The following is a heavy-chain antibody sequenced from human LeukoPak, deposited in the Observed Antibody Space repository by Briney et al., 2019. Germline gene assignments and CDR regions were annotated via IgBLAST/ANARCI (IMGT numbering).Heavy chain of an antibody. Sequence: GGSLRLSCAASGFTFNTYAIYWVRQAPGKGLEWVSGICGSGGCTYYADSVKGRFTISRDNSKNTVYLQMNSLGADDTAVYFCAREGDGYNQFDYWGQGTLVTVSS. V-gene: IGHV3-23*01. CDR1: GFTFNTYA. CDR2: ICGSGGCT. J-gene: IGHJ4*02. D-gene: IGHD5-24*01. CDR3: AREGDGYNQFDY.